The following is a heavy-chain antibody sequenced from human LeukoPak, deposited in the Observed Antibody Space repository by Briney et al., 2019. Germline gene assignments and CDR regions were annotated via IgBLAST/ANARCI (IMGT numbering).Heavy chain of an antibody. CDR2: INHSGST. V-gene: IGHV4-34*01. CDR1: GGSFSDYY. Sequence: SETLSLTCAVYGGSFSDYYWSWIRQPPGKGLEWIGEINHSGSTNYNPSLKSRVTISVDTSKNQFSLKLSSVTAADTAVYYCATVPDRRWFDPWGQGTLVTVSS. J-gene: IGHJ5*02. CDR3: ATVPDRRWFDP.